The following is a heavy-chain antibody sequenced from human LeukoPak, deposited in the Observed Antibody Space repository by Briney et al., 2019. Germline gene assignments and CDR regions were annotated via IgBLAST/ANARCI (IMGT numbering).Heavy chain of an antibody. CDR3: ARDPFMEKLYNFDY. D-gene: IGHD2-2*02. CDR1: GYTFTSYG. CDR2: ISAYNGNT. J-gene: IGHJ4*02. Sequence: ASVKVSCKASGYTFTSYGISCVRQASGQGLEWMGWISAYNGNTNYAQKLQGRVTMTTDTSTSTAYMELRSLRSDDTAVYYCARDPFMEKLYNFDYWGQGTLVTVSS. V-gene: IGHV1-18*01.